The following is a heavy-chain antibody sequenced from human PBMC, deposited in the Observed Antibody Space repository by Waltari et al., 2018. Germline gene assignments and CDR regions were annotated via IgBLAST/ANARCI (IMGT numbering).Heavy chain of an antibody. D-gene: IGHD6-19*01. CDR2: IWYDGSKK. Sequence: QVQLVESGGGVVQPGRSLRLSCAASGFTFSSYGMHWVRQAPDKGLEWVAIIWYDGSKKYYADSVKGRFTISKDNSNITLYLQMNSLRAEDTAVYYCARTGNGHSSGWYSGDYWGQGTLVTVSS. V-gene: IGHV3-33*01. CDR3: ARTGNGHSSGWYSGDY. J-gene: IGHJ4*02. CDR1: GFTFSSYG.